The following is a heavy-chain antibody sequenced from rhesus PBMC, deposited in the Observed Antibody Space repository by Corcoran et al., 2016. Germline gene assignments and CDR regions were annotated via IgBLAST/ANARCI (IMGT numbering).Heavy chain of an antibody. V-gene: IGHV4S10*01. Sequence: QVQLQESGPGVVKPSETLSLTCAVSGGSISDSYRWSWIRQPPGKGLEWIGYIYGSSTSTNYHPSLKSRVTISKDTSKNQFSLKLSSVTAADTAVYYCARDNWGDYEVFDYWGQGVLVTVSS. CDR3: ARDNWGDYEVFDY. D-gene: IGHD3-34*01. J-gene: IGHJ4*01. CDR2: IYGSSTST. CDR1: GGSISDSYR.